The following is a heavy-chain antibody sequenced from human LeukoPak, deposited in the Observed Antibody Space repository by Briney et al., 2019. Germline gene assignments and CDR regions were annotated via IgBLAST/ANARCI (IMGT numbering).Heavy chain of an antibody. Sequence: SETLSLTCTVSGGSISSSSYYWGWIRQPPGKGLEWIGSIYYSGSTYYNPSLKSRVTISVDMSENQFSLKLSSVTAADTAVYYCARHDYYGSGSPNWFDPWGQATLLTVSS. V-gene: IGHV4-39*01. D-gene: IGHD3-10*01. CDR2: IYYSGST. CDR3: ARHDYYGSGSPNWFDP. CDR1: GGSISSSSYY. J-gene: IGHJ5*02.